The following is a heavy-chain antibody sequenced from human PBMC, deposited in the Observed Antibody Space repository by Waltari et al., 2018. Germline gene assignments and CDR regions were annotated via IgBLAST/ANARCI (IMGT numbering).Heavy chain of an antibody. V-gene: IGHV1-69*14. CDR2: SIPIFGTA. D-gene: IGHD6-13*01. Sequence: QVQLVQSGAEVKKPGSSVKVSCKASGGTFSSYAISWVRQAPGQGLEWMGVSIPIFGTANYAQKFQGRVTITADKSTSTAYMELSSLRSEDTAVYYCARGIAAAAEGGSYFDYWGQGTLVTVSS. J-gene: IGHJ4*02. CDR1: GGTFSSYA. CDR3: ARGIAAAAEGGSYFDY.